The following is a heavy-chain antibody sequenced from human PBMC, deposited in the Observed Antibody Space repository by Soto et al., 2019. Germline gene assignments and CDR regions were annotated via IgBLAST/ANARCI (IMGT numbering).Heavy chain of an antibody. Sequence: LTCTVSGASVSSGAYYWSWIRQHPGKGLEWIGYIYYSGSTYYNPSLKSRVTISVDTSKNQFSLKLSSVTAADTAVYYCARAEWPQEYYFDYWGQGTLVTVSS. CDR1: GASVSSGAYY. J-gene: IGHJ4*02. CDR2: IYYSGST. D-gene: IGHD2-8*01. V-gene: IGHV4-31*03. CDR3: ARAEWPQEYYFDY.